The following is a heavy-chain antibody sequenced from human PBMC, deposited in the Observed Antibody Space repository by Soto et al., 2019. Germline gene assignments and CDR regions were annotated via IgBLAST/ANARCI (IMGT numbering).Heavy chain of an antibody. V-gene: IGHV5-51*01. CDR2: IYPGDSDT. J-gene: IGHJ6*02. CDR1: GYSFTSYW. Sequence: GESLKISCKCSGYSFTSYWIGWVRQMPGKGLEWMGIIYPGDSDTRYSPSFQGQVTISADKSISTAYLQWSSLKASDTAMYYCARSVDSGSYYDYYYYGMDVWGQGTKVTVSS. D-gene: IGHD1-26*01. CDR3: ARSVDSGSYYDYYYYGMDV.